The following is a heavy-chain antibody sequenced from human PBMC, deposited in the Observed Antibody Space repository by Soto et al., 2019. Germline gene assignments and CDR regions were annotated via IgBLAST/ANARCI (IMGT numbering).Heavy chain of an antibody. CDR2: IDHRGSA. Sequence: QVHLQQWGAGLLKPSETLFLTCAVYGESFIGYYWTWIRQPPGKGLEWIGEIDHRGSANYNPSLKSRVSISVDTSKNRLSLKLSSVTAADTSVYYCARTDIVTTNCFDPWGQGTLVTVSS. J-gene: IGHJ5*02. V-gene: IGHV4-34*02. D-gene: IGHD5-12*01. CDR3: ARTDIVTTNCFDP. CDR1: GESFIGYY.